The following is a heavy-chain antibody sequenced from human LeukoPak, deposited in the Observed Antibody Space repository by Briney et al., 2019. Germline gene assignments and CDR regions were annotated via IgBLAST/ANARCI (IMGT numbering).Heavy chain of an antibody. D-gene: IGHD3-22*01. CDR3: ARDVYKYDSSGSRAFDI. CDR2: SYYSGST. CDR1: GVSISSYY. V-gene: IGHV4-59*01. J-gene: IGHJ3*02. Sequence: PSETLSLTCTVSGVSISSYYWCWIRQPPGKGLEWVGYSYYSGSTNYNPSLKSRVTISVDPSKNQFSLKLSSVTAADTAVYYCARDVYKYDSSGSRAFDIWGQGTMVTVSS.